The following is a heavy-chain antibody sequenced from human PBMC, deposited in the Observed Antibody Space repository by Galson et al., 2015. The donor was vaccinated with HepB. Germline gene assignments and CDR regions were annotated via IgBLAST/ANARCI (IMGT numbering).Heavy chain of an antibody. CDR3: ATGGDCSGGSCHEGH. J-gene: IGHJ4*02. CDR2: IIPIFGRG. D-gene: IGHD2-15*01. CDR1: GGTFSSYV. Sequence: SVKVSCKASGGTFSSYVISWVRQAPGQGLEWMGGIIPIFGRGNYARKFQGRVTISADKSTGTAYMELISLRSEDTAVYYCATGGDCSGGSCHEGHWGQGTLVTVSS. V-gene: IGHV1-69*06.